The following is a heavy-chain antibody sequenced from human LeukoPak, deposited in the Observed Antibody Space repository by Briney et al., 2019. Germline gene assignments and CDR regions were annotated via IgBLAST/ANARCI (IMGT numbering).Heavy chain of an antibody. V-gene: IGHV3-7*01. D-gene: IGHD6-19*01. J-gene: IGHJ3*02. CDR3: ARALAGSLFVFDI. Sequence: GGSLRLSCAASGFTFSSYWMSWVRQAPGKGLEWVANIKQDGSEKYYTDSVKGRFTTSRDNAKNTLYLQMKSVRAEDTAVYYCARALAGSLFVFDIWRQGTMVTVSS. CDR2: IKQDGSEK. CDR1: GFTFSSYW.